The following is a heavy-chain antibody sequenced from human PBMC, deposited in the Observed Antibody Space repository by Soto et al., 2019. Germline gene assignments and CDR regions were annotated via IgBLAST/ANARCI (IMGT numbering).Heavy chain of an antibody. CDR1: GGSIRSYY. V-gene: IGHV4-59*01. Sequence: QVQLQESGPGLVKPSETLSLTCTVSGGSIRSYYWNWIRQPPGKGLEWIGYIYYTGSTNYNPSLKSRGTTSIDTSKNQFSLKLSSVTAADTAMYYCASWDYYGMDVWGQGTTVTVSS. CDR2: IYYTGST. CDR3: ASWDYYGMDV. D-gene: IGHD3-16*01. J-gene: IGHJ6*02.